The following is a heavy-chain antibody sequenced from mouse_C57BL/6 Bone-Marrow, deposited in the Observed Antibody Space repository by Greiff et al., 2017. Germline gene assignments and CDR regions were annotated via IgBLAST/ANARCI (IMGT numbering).Heavy chain of an antibody. D-gene: IGHD2-13*01. CDR1: GYSFTSYY. J-gene: IGHJ4*01. V-gene: IGHV1-66*01. Sequence: VQLQQSGPELVKPGASVKISCKASGYSFTSYYIHWVKQRPGQGLEWIGWIYPGSGNTKYNEKFKGKATLTADTSSSTAYMQLSSLTSADSAVXYCARIVGDYVYYAMDYWGQGTSVTVSS. CDR3: ARIVGDYVYYAMDY. CDR2: IYPGSGNT.